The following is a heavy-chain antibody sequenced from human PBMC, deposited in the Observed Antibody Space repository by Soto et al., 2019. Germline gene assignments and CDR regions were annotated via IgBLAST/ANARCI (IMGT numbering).Heavy chain of an antibody. J-gene: IGHJ3*02. CDR1: GYTFSSYA. Sequence: ASVKVSCKASGYTFSSYAMHWVRQAPGQRLEWMGWINAGYGNTKSSQRFQDRVTITRGTSASTAYMELTSLRSEDTAVYYCASPDRVNFAFDIWGQGTMVNVSS. D-gene: IGHD3-10*01. CDR2: INAGYGNT. CDR3: ASPDRVNFAFDI. V-gene: IGHV1-3*01.